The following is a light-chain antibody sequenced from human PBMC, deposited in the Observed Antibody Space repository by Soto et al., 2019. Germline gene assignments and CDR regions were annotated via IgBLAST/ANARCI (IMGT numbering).Light chain of an antibody. J-gene: IGLJ2*01. CDR1: SSDVGGYTF. CDR2: EVT. CDR3: TSYAGSNNLV. Sequence: QSALTQPSSASGSPGQSVTISCTGTSSDVGGYTFVSWYQQPPNKAPKLIIYEVTKRPSGVPDRFSGSKSGNTASLTVSGLQAEEEADYYCTSYAGSNNLVFGGGTKLTVL. V-gene: IGLV2-8*01.